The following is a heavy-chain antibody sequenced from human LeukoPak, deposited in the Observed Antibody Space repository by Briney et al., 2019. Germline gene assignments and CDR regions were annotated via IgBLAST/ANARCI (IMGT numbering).Heavy chain of an antibody. CDR2: IYYSGST. J-gene: IGHJ4*02. Sequence: SETLSLTCTVSGGSISSSSYYWGWIRQPPGKGLEWIGSIYYSGSTYYNPSLKSRVTISVDTSKNQFPLKLSSVTAADTAVYYCARYSSSWYQSDYWGQGTLVTVSS. CDR3: ARYSSSWYQSDY. D-gene: IGHD6-13*01. CDR1: GGSISSSSYY. V-gene: IGHV4-39*01.